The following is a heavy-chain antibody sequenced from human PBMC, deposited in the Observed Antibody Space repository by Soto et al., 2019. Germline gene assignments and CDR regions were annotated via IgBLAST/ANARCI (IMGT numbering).Heavy chain of an antibody. D-gene: IGHD3-22*01. J-gene: IGHJ3*02. Sequence: PGGSLRLSCAASGFTFSSYWMSWVRQAPGKGLEWVANIKQDGSEKYYVDSVKGRFTISRDNAKNSLYLQMNSLRAEETAVYYCEREDLWSGYYYAEFRAFDIWGQGTMVTVSS. CDR2: IKQDGSEK. V-gene: IGHV3-7*01. CDR3: EREDLWSGYYYAEFRAFDI. CDR1: GFTFSSYW.